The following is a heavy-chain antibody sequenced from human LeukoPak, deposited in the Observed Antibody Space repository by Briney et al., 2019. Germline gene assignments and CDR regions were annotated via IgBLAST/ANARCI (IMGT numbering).Heavy chain of an antibody. Sequence: PSETLSLTCTVSGGSISSVNYYWGWIRQPPGKGLEWIGGIYYSGTTYYNPSLKSRVTISVDTSKNQFSLKLSSVTAADTALYYCAKHYMGSSYNHGLDCWGQGTLVTVSS. V-gene: IGHV4-39*01. J-gene: IGHJ4*02. CDR3: AKHYMGSSYNHGLDC. CDR1: GGSISSVNYY. CDR2: IYYSGTT. D-gene: IGHD3-10*01.